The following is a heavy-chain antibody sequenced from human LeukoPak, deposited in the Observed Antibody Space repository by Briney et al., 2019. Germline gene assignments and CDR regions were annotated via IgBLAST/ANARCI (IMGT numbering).Heavy chain of an antibody. CDR2: IYYSGST. D-gene: IGHD1-7*01. CDR1: GGSISSYY. J-gene: IGHJ3*02. V-gene: IGHV4-59*01. CDR3: ARDRRYNWNFDAFDI. Sequence: PSETLSLTCTVAGGSISSYYWSWVRQPPGKRLGWIWDIYYSGSTNYNPSLKSRVTISVDTSKNQFSLKLSSVTAADTAVYYCARDRRYNWNFDAFDIWGQGTMVTVSS.